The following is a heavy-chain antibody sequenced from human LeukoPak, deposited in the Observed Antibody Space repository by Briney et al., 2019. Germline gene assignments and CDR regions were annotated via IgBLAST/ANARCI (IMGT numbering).Heavy chain of an antibody. CDR1: GFPFSGFN. Sequence: GGSLRLSCRASGFPFSGFNMNWVRQAPGKGLQWISYINSGSDLIYYAAPVKGRFTISRDNAKNSLYLEMNNLRAEDTAVYYCARHYGSREFDFWGQGTLVTVSS. CDR2: INSGSDLI. CDR3: ARHYGSREFDF. V-gene: IGHV3-48*01. D-gene: IGHD3-10*01. J-gene: IGHJ4*02.